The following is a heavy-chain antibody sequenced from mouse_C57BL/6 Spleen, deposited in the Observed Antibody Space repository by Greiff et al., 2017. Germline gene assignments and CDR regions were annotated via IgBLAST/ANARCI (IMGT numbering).Heavy chain of an antibody. D-gene: IGHD4-1*01. J-gene: IGHJ3*01. Sequence: QVQLQQPGAELVKPGASVKLSCKASGYTFTSYWMQWGKQRPGQGLEWIGEIDPSDSYTNYHQKFNGKATLTVDTSSSTAYMQLSSLTSEDSAVYYCARTHLTPFAYWGQGTLVTVSA. V-gene: IGHV1-50*01. CDR1: GYTFTSYW. CDR3: ARTHLTPFAY. CDR2: IDPSDSYT.